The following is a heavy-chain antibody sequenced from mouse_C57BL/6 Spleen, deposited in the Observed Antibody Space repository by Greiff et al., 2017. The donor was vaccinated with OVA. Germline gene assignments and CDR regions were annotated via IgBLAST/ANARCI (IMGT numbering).Heavy chain of an antibody. V-gene: IGHV1-81*01. CDR3: ARTRGPSKDSFFDY. CDR2: IYPRSGNA. Sequence: QVQLQQSGAELARPGASVKLSCKASGYTFTSYGISWVKQRTGQGLEWIGEIYPRSGNAYYNEKFKGKATLTADKSSSTAYMELRSLTSEDSAVYFCARTRGPSKDSFFDYWGQGTTLTVSS. J-gene: IGHJ2*01. CDR1: GYTFTSYG.